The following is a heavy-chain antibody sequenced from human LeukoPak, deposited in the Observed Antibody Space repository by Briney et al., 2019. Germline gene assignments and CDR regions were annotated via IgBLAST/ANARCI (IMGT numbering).Heavy chain of an antibody. V-gene: IGHV4-4*07. J-gene: IGHJ5*02. CDR1: GGSISSFY. Sequence: SETLSLTCSVSGGSISSFYCNWMRQPAGTGLEWIGRIYTSGTTTYNPSLKSRVTMSVDTSKNQFSLKLSSVTAADTAVYYCARDSGTTGEVKFDPWGQGTLVTVSS. CDR3: ARDSGTTGEVKFDP. D-gene: IGHD3-10*01. CDR2: IYTSGTT.